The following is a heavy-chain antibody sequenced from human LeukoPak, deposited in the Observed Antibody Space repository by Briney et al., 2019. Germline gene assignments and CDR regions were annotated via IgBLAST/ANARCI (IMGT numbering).Heavy chain of an antibody. D-gene: IGHD2-15*01. CDR2: ISSSSSYI. Sequence: GGSLRLSCAASGLTFSSYSMNWVRKAPGKGLEWVSSISSSSSYIYYADSVKGRFTISRDNAKNSLYLQMNSLRAEDTAVYYCARDMDLDIVVVVAATALDYWGQGTLVTVSS. J-gene: IGHJ4*02. CDR3: ARDMDLDIVVVVAATALDY. CDR1: GLTFSSYS. V-gene: IGHV3-21*01.